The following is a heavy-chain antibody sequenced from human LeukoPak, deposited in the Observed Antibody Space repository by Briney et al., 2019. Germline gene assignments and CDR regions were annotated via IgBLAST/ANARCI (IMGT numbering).Heavy chain of an antibody. CDR1: GYSISSGYY. CDR2: IYHSGST. CDR3: AGTIFGVVINWFDY. V-gene: IGHV4-38-2*01. D-gene: IGHD3-3*01. J-gene: IGHJ4*02. Sequence: SETLSLTCAVSGYSISSGYYWGWIRQPPGKGLEWIRSIYHSGSTYYNPSLKSRVTISVDTSKNQFSLKLSSVTAADTAVYYCAGTIFGVVINWFDYWGQGTLVTVSS.